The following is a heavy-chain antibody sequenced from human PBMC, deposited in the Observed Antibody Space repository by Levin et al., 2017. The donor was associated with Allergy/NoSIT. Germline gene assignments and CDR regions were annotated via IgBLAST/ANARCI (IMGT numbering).Heavy chain of an antibody. D-gene: IGHD6-19*01. CDR3: ARDLDSSGWGA. CDR2: IIPIFGTA. Sequence: GASVKVSCKASGGTFSSYAISWVRQAPGQGLEWMGGIIPIFGTANYAQKFQGRVTITADKSTSTAYMELSSLISEDTAVYYCARDLDSSGWGAWGQGTLVTVSS. CDR1: GGTFSSYA. J-gene: IGHJ5*02. V-gene: IGHV1-69*06.